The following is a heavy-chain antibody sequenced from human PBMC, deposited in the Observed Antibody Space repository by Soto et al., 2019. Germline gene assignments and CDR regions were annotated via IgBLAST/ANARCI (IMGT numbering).Heavy chain of an antibody. CDR2: IDYSGST. Sequence: QESAQGPGKPPRPLSLTGPVPGASIGIGGTSWAWFGRPPGKGLGGIGNIDYSGSTYYNPSLKSRVAFSVDTSKNQFSLKVTSVTAADTAVYYCARHVSVSGFEYYFDQWGQGTLVTVSS. V-gene: IGHV4-39*01. D-gene: IGHD5-12*01. CDR1: GASIGIGGTS. J-gene: IGHJ4*02. CDR3: ARHVSVSGFEYYFDQ.